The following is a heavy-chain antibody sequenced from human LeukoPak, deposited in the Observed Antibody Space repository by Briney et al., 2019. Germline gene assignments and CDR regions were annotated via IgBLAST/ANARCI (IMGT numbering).Heavy chain of an antibody. Sequence: GGSLRLSCAASGFTFSSYSFNWVRQVPGKGLEWVSSITTTFYTYYTDSVKGRFTISRDNAKNSLYLQTNSLRAEDTAVYYCARSDFWSGYWGQGTLVTVSS. D-gene: IGHD3-3*01. J-gene: IGHJ4*02. V-gene: IGHV3-21*01. CDR1: GFTFSSYS. CDR3: ARSDFWSGY. CDR2: ITTTFYT.